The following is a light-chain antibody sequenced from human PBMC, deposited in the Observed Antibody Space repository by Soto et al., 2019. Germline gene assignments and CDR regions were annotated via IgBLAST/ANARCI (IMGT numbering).Light chain of an antibody. CDR1: QGISNY. CDR2: AAS. CDR3: QQLNSYPLT. Sequence: DLQMTQSPSSLSASVGDRVTITCRASQGISNYLAWYQQKPGKVPRLLIFAASTLQSGAPSRFRGAGSETDFTLTINGLQPEDVATYYCQQLNSYPLTFCGGTKVDIK. V-gene: IGKV1-27*01. J-gene: IGKJ4*01.